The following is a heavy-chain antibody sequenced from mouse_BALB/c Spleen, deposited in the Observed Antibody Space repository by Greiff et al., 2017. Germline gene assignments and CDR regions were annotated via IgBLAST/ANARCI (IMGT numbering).Heavy chain of an antibody. CDR2: INPSNGGT. V-gene: IGHV1S81*02. J-gene: IGHJ2*01. CDR1: GYTFTSYY. CDR3: TRSAFYYGSTYFDY. Sequence: QVQLQQPGAELVKPGASVKLSCKASGYTFTSYYMYWVKQRPGQGLEWIGGINPSNGGTNFNEKFKSKATLTVDKSSSTAYMQLSSLTSEDSAVYYCTRSAFYYGSTYFDYWGQGTTLTVSS. D-gene: IGHD1-1*01.